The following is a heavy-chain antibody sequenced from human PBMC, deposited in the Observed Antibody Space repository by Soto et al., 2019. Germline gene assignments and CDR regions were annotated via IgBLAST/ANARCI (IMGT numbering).Heavy chain of an antibody. Sequence: HPGGSLRLSCAASGFTVSSNYMSWVRQAPGKGLEWVSVIYSGGSTYYADSVKGRFTISRDNSKNTLYLQMNSLRAEDTAVYYCARVAPDPMITSGGVIVSWFDPWGQGTLVTVSS. D-gene: IGHD3-16*02. V-gene: IGHV3-53*01. CDR1: GFTVSSNY. CDR3: ARVAPDPMITSGGVIVSWFDP. J-gene: IGHJ5*02. CDR2: IYSGGST.